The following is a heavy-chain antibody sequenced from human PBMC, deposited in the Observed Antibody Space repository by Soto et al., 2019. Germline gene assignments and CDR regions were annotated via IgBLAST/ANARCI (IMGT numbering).Heavy chain of an antibody. CDR1: GYSFNSYW. V-gene: IGHV5-51*01. CDR3: ARPHTYYYDSSGSLHDAFDV. D-gene: IGHD3-22*01. Sequence: PGESLKISCKASGYSFNSYWIGWVRQMPGKGLEWMGIIYPADSDARYSPSFQGQVTISADKSLRTAYLQWSSLKASDTAMYYCARPHTYYYDSSGSLHDAFDVWGQGTLVTV. CDR2: IYPADSDA. J-gene: IGHJ3*01.